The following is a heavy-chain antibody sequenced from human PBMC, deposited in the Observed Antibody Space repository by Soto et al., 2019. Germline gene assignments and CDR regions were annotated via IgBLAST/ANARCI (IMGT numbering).Heavy chain of an antibody. Sequence: QALSLTFASSGDRLGSNIAAWNWTRQSPSRGLEWLGRTYYRSKWFNNYALSVKSRITINPDTSKNQFSLQLNSVTPEETAVYYCARGYQGLDYGGQGTLVTVSS. CDR2: TYYRSKWFN. CDR3: ARGYQGLDY. J-gene: IGHJ4*02. CDR1: GDRLGSNIAA. V-gene: IGHV6-1*01. D-gene: IGHD2-2*01.